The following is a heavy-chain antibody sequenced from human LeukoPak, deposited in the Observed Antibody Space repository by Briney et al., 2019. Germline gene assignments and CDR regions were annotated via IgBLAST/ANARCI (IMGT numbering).Heavy chain of an antibody. V-gene: IGHV3-74*01. CDR2: INSDASDT. CDR3: TRDPRCLDY. Sequence: GGSLRLSCAASGFTFSRHWMHWVRQAPGKGLVWISRINSDASDTNYADFVRGRFTISRDNAKNSLYLQMNSLRVEDTAVYYCTRDPRCLDYLGQGTLVTVSS. CDR1: GFTFSRHW. J-gene: IGHJ4*02.